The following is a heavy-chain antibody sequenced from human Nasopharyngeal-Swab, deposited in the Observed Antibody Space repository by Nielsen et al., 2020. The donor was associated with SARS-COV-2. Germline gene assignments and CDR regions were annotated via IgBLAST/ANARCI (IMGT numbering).Heavy chain of an antibody. V-gene: IGHV3-30*18. CDR2: ISYDGSNK. D-gene: IGHD4-23*01. J-gene: IGHJ5*02. Sequence: GGSLRLSCTASGFTFSSYWMSWVRQAPGKGLEWVALISYDGSNKYYADSVKGRFTISRDNSKNTLYLQMNSLRAEDTAVYYCAKVYGGSEFDPWGQGTLVTVSS. CDR3: AKVYGGSEFDP. CDR1: GFTFSSYW.